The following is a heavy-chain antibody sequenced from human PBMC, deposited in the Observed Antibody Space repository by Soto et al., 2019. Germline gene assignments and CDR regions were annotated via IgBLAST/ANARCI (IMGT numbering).Heavy chain of an antibody. CDR1: GGSISSSY. CDR3: ARVPSGWYYGY. D-gene: IGHD6-13*01. CDR2: IYYSGST. J-gene: IGHJ4*02. Sequence: PSETLSLTCTVSGGSISSSYWSWIRQPPGKGLEWIWYIYYSGSTNYNPSLKSRVTISVDTSKNQFSLQLSSVTAEDTVVYYCARVPSGWYYGYWGQGTLVTVSS. V-gene: IGHV4-59*01.